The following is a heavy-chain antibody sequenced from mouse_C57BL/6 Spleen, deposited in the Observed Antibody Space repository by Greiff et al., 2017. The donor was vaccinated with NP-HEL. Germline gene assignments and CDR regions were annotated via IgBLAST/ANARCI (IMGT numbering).Heavy chain of an antibody. V-gene: IGHV1-54*01. CDR3: AARFSTTVVRYFDV. CDR2: INPGSGGT. CDR1: GYAFTNYL. J-gene: IGHJ1*03. Sequence: VQLQQSGAELVRPGTSVKVSCKASGYAFTNYLIEWVKQRPGQGLEWIGVINPGSGGTNYNEKFKGKATLTADKSSSTAYMQLSSLTSEDSAVYFGAARFSTTVVRYFDVWGTGTTVTVSS. D-gene: IGHD1-1*01.